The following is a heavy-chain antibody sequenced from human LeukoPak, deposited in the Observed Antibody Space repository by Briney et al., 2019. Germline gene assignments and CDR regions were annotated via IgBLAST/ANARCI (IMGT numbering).Heavy chain of an antibody. V-gene: IGHV3-74*01. CDR1: GFAFSSYE. CDR2: IKSDGSSS. J-gene: IGHJ4*02. CDR3: VRDLDLGGYSSFEY. Sequence: VQPGGSPRLSCAASGFAFSSYEMNWVRQAPGKGLVWVSRIKSDGSSSTYADSVKGRFTISRDNAKNSLYLQMNTLRAEDTAAYYCVRDLDLGGYSSFEYWGQGTLVTVSS. D-gene: IGHD4-23*01.